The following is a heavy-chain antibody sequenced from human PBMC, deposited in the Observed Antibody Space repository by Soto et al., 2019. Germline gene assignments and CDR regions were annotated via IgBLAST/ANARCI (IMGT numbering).Heavy chain of an antibody. J-gene: IGHJ5*02. D-gene: IGHD3-10*01. CDR3: ARTYGTGSLNWFDP. Sequence: EVQLVESGGGLVQPGGSLRLSCAASGFIFSSYDMNWVRQAPGKGLEWVSYMRSGRGNKLYADSVKGRFTTSRDNAKNSLYLQMNSLRAEDTAVYYCARTYGTGSLNWFDPWGQGTLVTVSS. CDR2: MRSGRGNK. V-gene: IGHV3-48*04. CDR1: GFIFSSYD.